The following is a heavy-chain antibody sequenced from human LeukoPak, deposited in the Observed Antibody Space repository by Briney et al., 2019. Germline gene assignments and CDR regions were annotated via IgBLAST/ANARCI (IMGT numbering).Heavy chain of an antibody. V-gene: IGHV4-39*01. J-gene: IGHJ4*02. Sequence: PSETLSLTCTVSGGSISSSSYYWGWLRQPPGKGLEWIGSIYYSGSTYYNPSLKSRVTISVDTSKNQFSLKLSSVTAADTAVYYCASRDYVWGSYRFHFDYWGQGTLVTVSS. CDR1: GGSISSSSYY. CDR2: IYYSGST. CDR3: ASRDYVWGSYRFHFDY. D-gene: IGHD3-16*02.